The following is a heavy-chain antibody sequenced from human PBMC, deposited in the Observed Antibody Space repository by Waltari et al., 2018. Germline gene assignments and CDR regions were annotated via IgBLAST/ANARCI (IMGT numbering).Heavy chain of an antibody. D-gene: IGHD6-19*01. V-gene: IGHV3-21*02. CDR1: GFKFIAYA. CDR2: IGSSSSFM. Sequence: EVQLVESGGGLVKPGGSLRLSCVASGFKFIAYAMNWVRQAPGKGLEWVSSIGSSSSFMDYADSVRGRFTVSRDNAKNTLYLQMDTLRAEDTAVYYCAREGAEQWVVEDYGMDVWGQGTTVTVSS. J-gene: IGHJ6*02. CDR3: AREGAEQWVVEDYGMDV.